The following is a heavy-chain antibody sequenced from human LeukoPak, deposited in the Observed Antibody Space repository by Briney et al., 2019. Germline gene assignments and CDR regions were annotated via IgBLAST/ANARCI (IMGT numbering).Heavy chain of an antibody. D-gene: IGHD1-26*01. Sequence: SETLSLTCTVSGGSISSYYWSWIRQPAGKELEWIGRIYTSGSTNYNPSLKSRVTISVDKSKNQFSLKLSSVTAADTAVYYCARVRGGATYFDYWGQGTLVTVSS. V-gene: IGHV4-4*07. CDR2: IYTSGST. J-gene: IGHJ4*02. CDR3: ARVRGGATYFDY. CDR1: GGSISSYY.